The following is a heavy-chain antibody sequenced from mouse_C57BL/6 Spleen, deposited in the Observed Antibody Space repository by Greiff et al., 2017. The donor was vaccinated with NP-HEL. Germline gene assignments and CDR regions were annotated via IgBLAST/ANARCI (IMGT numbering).Heavy chain of an antibody. CDR3: ARDYYGSSPYYAMDY. D-gene: IGHD1-1*01. V-gene: IGHV3-6*01. J-gene: IGHJ4*01. CDR2: ISYDGSN. Sequence: DVQLQESGPGLVKPSQSLSLTCSVTGYSITSGYYWNWIRQFPGNKLEWMGYISYDGSNNYNPSLKNRISITRDTSKNQFFLKLNSVTTEDTATYYCARDYYGSSPYYAMDYWGQGTSVTVSS. CDR1: GYSITSGYY.